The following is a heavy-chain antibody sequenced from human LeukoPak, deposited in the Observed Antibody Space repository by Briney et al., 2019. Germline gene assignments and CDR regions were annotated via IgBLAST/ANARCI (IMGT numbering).Heavy chain of an antibody. J-gene: IGHJ4*02. V-gene: IGHV3-48*03. CDR2: IIGSGSTI. Sequence: GGSLRLSCAASGFTFSSYEMNWVRQAPGKGLEWISYIIGSGSTIYYADSVKGRFTISRDNAKNSLYLQMNSLRVEDTAVYYCARVSWYGSGSSINFDYWGQGNLVTVSS. CDR3: ARVSWYGSGSSINFDY. CDR1: GFTFSSYE. D-gene: IGHD3-10*01.